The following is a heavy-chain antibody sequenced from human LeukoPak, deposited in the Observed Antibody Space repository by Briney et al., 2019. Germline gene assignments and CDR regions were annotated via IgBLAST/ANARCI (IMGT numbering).Heavy chain of an antibody. CDR3: ASPGGYYDSSGYNY. D-gene: IGHD3-22*01. V-gene: IGHV3-48*04. CDR1: GFTFSSYA. J-gene: IGHJ4*02. Sequence: GGSLRLSCSASGFTFSSYATTWVRQAPGKGLEWVSYISSSSNTIYYADSVKGRFTISRDNAKNSLYLQMNSLRAEDTAMYYCASPGGYYDSSGYNYWGQGTLVIVSS. CDR2: ISSSSNTI.